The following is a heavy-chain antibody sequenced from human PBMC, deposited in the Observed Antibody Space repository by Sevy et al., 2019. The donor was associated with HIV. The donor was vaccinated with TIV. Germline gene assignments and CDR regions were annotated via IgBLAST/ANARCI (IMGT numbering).Heavy chain of an antibody. J-gene: IGHJ6*02. Sequence: GGSLRLSCAVSGFTFSSHWMFWVRQAPGKGLVWVSHINSHGTITNYADSVKGRFAISRDNTKNTMYLQMNSLRAEDTAVYYCARGQLLQFLEWPSYGLDVWGQGTTVTVSS. CDR2: INSHGTIT. CDR1: GFTFSSHW. CDR3: ARGQLLQFLEWPSYGLDV. D-gene: IGHD3-3*01. V-gene: IGHV3-74*01.